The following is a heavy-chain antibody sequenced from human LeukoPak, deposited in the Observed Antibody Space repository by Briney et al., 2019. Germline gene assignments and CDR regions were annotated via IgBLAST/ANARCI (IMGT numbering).Heavy chain of an antibody. CDR2: INWNGGST. CDR1: GFTFSTYS. CDR3: AIVFYKRRRVYDILTGHRRGMDV. Sequence: GGSLRLSCEVSGFTFSTYSMNWVRQAPGKGLEWVSGINWNGGSTGYADSVKGRFTISRDNAKNSLYLQMNSLRAEDTALYYCAIVFYKRRRVYDILTGHRRGMDVWGKGTTVTVSS. V-gene: IGHV3-20*04. D-gene: IGHD3-9*01. J-gene: IGHJ6*03.